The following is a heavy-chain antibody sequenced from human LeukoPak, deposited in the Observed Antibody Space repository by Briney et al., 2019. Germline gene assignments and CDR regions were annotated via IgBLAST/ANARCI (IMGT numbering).Heavy chain of an antibody. V-gene: IGHV3-11*01. CDR2: ISSSGATI. CDR1: GFTFSDYY. J-gene: IGHJ2*01. Sequence: GGSLRLSCAASGFTFSDYYMSWVRQAPGKGLELVSYISSSGATIYYADSVKGRFTISRDNAKNSLYLQMNTLRGEDTAVYYCARDLGYYGDPEGYFDLWGRGTLVTVSS. CDR3: ARDLGYYGDPEGYFDL. D-gene: IGHD4-17*01.